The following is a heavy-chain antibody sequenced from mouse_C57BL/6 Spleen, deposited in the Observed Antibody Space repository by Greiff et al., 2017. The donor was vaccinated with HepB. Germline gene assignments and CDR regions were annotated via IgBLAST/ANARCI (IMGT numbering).Heavy chain of an antibody. D-gene: IGHD1-1*01. CDR2: ISDGGSYT. CDR3: ARDPHGNAMDY. J-gene: IGHJ4*01. CDR1: GFTFSSYA. V-gene: IGHV5-4*01. Sequence: EVQVVESGGGLVKPGGSLKLSCAASGFTFSSYAMSWVRQTPEKRLEWVATISDGGSYTYYPDNVKGRFTISRDNAKNNLYLQMSHLKSEDTAMYYCARDPHGNAMDYWGQGTSVTVSS.